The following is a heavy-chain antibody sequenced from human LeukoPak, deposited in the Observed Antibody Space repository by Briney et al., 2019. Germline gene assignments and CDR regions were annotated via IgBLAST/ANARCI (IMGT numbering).Heavy chain of an antibody. Sequence: GGALRLSFEASGFTFTYCLMRWGRPAPGEGAGWVCRIRRKTDGGTADYAAPVMGRFTISRDDSNNTLYLQMNSLKTEDTAVYYCISGFCSSASCYAWGRGTLVIVSS. CDR3: ISGFCSSASCYA. CDR1: GFTFTYCL. V-gene: IGHV3-15*01. J-gene: IGHJ4*02. D-gene: IGHD2-2*01. CDR2: IRRKTDGGTA.